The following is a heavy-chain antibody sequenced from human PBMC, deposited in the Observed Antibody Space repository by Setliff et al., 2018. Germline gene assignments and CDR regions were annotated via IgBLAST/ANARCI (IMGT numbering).Heavy chain of an antibody. D-gene: IGHD2-21*01. J-gene: IGHJ6*02. V-gene: IGHV4-30-4*08. CDR1: GGSISSGDYY. CDR3: ARGGEGALGIPYYGMDV. CDR2: IYYSGST. Sequence: SETLSLTCTVSGGSISSGDYYWSWIRQPPGKGLEWIGYIYYSGSTYYNPSLRSRVTISVDTSKNQFSLKLSSVTAADTAVYYCARGGEGALGIPYYGMDVWGQGTTVTVSS.